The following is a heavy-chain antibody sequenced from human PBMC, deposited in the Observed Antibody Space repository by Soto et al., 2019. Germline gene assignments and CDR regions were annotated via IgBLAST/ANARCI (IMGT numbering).Heavy chain of an antibody. V-gene: IGHV4-39*01. CDR3: ARSGIAVGTQFDY. CDR1: GGSISSSSYY. Sequence: NPSETLSLTCTVSGGSISSSSYYWGWIRQHPGKGLEWIGSIYYSGSTYYNPSLKSRVTISVDTSKNQFSLKLSSVTAADTAVYYCARSGIAVGTQFDYWCQGNLLTVSS. D-gene: IGHD6-19*01. J-gene: IGHJ4*02. CDR2: IYYSGST.